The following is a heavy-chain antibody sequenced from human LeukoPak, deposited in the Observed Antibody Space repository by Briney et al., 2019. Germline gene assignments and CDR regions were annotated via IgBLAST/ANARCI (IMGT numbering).Heavy chain of an antibody. Sequence: GGSLRLSCAASGFTFSRYAMSWLRQAPGKGLEWVSAISGSGGGTYYADSVKVRFTISRDNSKNALYLQMNSLRAEDTAVYYCAKEPPFIVVVPAATDGLIDFWGQGTLVTVPS. CDR3: AKEPPFIVVVPAATDGLIDF. V-gene: IGHV3-23*01. CDR1: GFTFSRYA. D-gene: IGHD2-2*01. CDR2: ISGSGGGT. J-gene: IGHJ4*02.